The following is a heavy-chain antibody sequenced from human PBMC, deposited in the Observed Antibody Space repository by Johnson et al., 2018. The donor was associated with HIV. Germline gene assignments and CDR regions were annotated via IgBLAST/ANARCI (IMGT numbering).Heavy chain of an antibody. Sequence: VQLVESGGGLVQPGGSLRLSCAASGFTFITYWMSWVRQAPGKGLEWVANIKQDGSEKYYVGSVKGRFTISRDNAKNSLYLQMNSLRAEDTAVYYCARGGPIAVETTGAFDIWGQGTMVTVSS. CDR1: GFTFITYW. J-gene: IGHJ3*02. V-gene: IGHV3-7*04. CDR2: IKQDGSEK. CDR3: ARGGPIAVETTGAFDI. D-gene: IGHD6-19*01.